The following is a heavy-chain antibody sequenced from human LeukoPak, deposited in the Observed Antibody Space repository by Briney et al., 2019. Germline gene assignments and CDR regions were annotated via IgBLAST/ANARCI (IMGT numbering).Heavy chain of an antibody. D-gene: IGHD3-10*01. J-gene: IGHJ4*02. V-gene: IGHV1-18*01. CDR3: ATGYGSGSYRTLDY. Sequence: ASVKVSCKASGYTFTSYDINWVRQAPGQGLEWMGWISAYNGNTNYAQKLQGRVTMTTDTSTSTAYMELRSLRSDDTAVYYCATGYGSGSYRTLDYWGQGTLVTVSS. CDR2: ISAYNGNT. CDR1: GYTFTSYD.